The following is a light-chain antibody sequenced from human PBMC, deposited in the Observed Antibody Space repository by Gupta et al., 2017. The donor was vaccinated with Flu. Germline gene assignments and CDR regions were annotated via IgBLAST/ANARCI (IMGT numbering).Light chain of an antibody. CDR3: AAWDDSLSGHWV. Sequence: SVLTQPPSASGTPGQRVTISCSGRSSNIGSNYVYWYHQFPGTSPKLLIYRNNQRHSGVPDRFSGSKSGTSASLAISGLRSGDEADYYCAAWDDSLSGHWVFGGGIKLTVL. V-gene: IGLV1-47*01. CDR2: RNN. CDR1: SSNIGSNY. J-gene: IGLJ3*02.